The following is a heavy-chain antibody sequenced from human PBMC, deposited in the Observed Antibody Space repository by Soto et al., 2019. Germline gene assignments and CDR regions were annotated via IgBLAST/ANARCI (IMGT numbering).Heavy chain of an antibody. CDR2: ISYDGSLQ. J-gene: IGHJ4*02. CDR3: VSDRGYGHASVPYS. CDR1: GFAFSSYG. V-gene: IGHV3-30*03. Sequence: QAQLVESGGGVVQPGRSLRLSCAASGFAFSSYGMHWVRQAPGTGQEWVAVISYDGSLQYYAESLKGRFTISTDNSKNMVLLQLSSLRAEDTAVDYCVSDRGYGHASVPYSWGQGTLVSVSS. D-gene: IGHD5-18*01.